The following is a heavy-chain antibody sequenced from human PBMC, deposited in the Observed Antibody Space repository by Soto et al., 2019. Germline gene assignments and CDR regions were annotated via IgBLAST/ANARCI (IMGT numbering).Heavy chain of an antibody. CDR1: GGTFSSYS. CDR3: ASRVSCSSCGYCRWFDS. Sequence: SVKVCCKASGGTFSSYSISWVRQAPGQGLEWMGGIIPIFGTANYAQKFQGRVTITADESTSTAYMELSSLRSEDTAVYYCASRVSCSSCGYCRWFDSWGNGTAVTVSS. CDR2: IIPIFGTA. J-gene: IGHJ5*01. V-gene: IGHV1-69*13. D-gene: IGHD3-22*01.